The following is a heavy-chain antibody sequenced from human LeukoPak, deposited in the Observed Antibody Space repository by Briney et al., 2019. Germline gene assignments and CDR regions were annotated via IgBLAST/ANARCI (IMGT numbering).Heavy chain of an antibody. CDR2: IYWNDDK. J-gene: IGHJ4*02. V-gene: IGHV2-5*01. CDR3: AHRWGIAGAGSYYFDY. CDR1: GFSLSTSGAG. Sequence: SGPTLVNPTQTLTLTCTFSGFSLSTSGAGVGWIRQPPGKALEWLALIYWNDDKRYSPSLKSRLTITKDTSKNQVVLTMTNMDPVDTATYYCAHRWGIAGAGSYYFDYWGQGTLVTVSS. D-gene: IGHD6-19*01.